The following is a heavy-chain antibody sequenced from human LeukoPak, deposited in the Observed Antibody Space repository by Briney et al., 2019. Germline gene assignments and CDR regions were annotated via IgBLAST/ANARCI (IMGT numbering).Heavy chain of an antibody. CDR3: ARSRDILTFDY. CDR1: GYTFTSYD. J-gene: IGHJ4*02. D-gene: IGHD3-9*01. V-gene: IGHV1-69*04. Sequence: SVKVSCKASGYTFTSYDINWVRQAPGQGLEWMGRIIPILGIANYAQKFQGRVTITADKSTSTAYMELSSLRSEDTAVYYCARSRDILTFDYWGQGTLVTVSS. CDR2: IIPILGIA.